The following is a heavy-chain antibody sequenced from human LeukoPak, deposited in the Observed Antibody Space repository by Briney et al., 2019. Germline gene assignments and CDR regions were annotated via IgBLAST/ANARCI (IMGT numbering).Heavy chain of an antibody. CDR1: GGSISSRSYY. CDR3: AREEGITMVRGRFDY. D-gene: IGHD3-10*01. J-gene: IGHJ4*02. V-gene: IGHV4-39*01. Sequence: SETLSLTCTVSGGSISSRSYYWGWIRQPPWKGLERIGSIYHSGSTYYNPSLKSRVTISVDKSKNQFSLKLSSVTAADTAVYYCAREEGITMVRGRFDYWGQGTLVTVSS. CDR2: IYHSGST.